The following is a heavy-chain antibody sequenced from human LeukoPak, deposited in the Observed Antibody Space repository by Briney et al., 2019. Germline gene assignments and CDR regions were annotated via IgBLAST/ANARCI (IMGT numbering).Heavy chain of an antibody. CDR3: ARGLYSYGYLVIGY. CDR1: GYTFTSYD. D-gene: IGHD5-18*01. Sequence: ASVKVSCKASGYTFTSYDINWVRQATGQGLEWMGWMNPNSGNTGYAQKFQGRVTMTRNTSISTAYMELSSLRSEDTAVYYCARGLYSYGYLVIGYWGQGTLVTVSS. CDR2: MNPNSGNT. V-gene: IGHV1-8*01. J-gene: IGHJ4*02.